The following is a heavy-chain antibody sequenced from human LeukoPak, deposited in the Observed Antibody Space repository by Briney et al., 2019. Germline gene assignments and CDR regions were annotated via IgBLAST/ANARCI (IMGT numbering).Heavy chain of an antibody. CDR3: ARDARLHYYFDY. J-gene: IGHJ4*02. Sequence: SGTLSLTCAVSGGSVSSRNWWTWVRQSPGKGLEWIGEVHHSGTTNYNPSLQSRVTMSVDKSKNQFSLKLSSVTAADTAVYYCARDARLHYYFDYWGQGTLVTVSS. CDR1: GGSVSSRNW. V-gene: IGHV4-4*02. CDR2: VHHSGTT. D-gene: IGHD4-11*01.